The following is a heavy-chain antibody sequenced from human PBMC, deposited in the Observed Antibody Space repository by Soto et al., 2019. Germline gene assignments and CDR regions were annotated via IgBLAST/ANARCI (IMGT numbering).Heavy chain of an antibody. CDR1: GDSMSSSDYY. CDR2: IYYSGST. CDR3: ARRTVNIRTFYSGLKTHCFDY. Sequence: QLQLHESGPGLVKPSETLSLTCAVSGDSMSSSDYYWGWIRQPPGKGLEWIGSIYYSGSTYYNPSLQSRVAISVDTSKNQFSLKLKSVIAADTAIYYCARRTVNIRTFYSGLKTHCFDYWGQGAPVTVSS. J-gene: IGHJ4*02. V-gene: IGHV4-39*01. D-gene: IGHD6-19*01.